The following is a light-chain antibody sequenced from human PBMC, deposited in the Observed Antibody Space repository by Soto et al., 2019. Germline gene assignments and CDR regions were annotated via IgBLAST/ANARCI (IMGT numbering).Light chain of an antibody. V-gene: IGKV1-39*01. CDR3: QQSYSTPLT. CDR1: QDISSY. CDR2: AAS. Sequence: DIQMTQSPSSVSASVGDRVTITCRASQDISSYLNWYQQKPGKAPKLLIYAASSLQSGVPSRFSGSGSGTDFTLTISSLQPEDFATYYCQQSYSTPLTFGGGTKVDIK. J-gene: IGKJ4*01.